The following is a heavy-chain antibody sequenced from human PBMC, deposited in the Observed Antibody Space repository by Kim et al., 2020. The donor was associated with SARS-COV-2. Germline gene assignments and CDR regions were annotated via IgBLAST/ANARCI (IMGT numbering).Heavy chain of an antibody. D-gene: IGHD2-21*02. CDR1: GFTFSSYA. V-gene: IGHV3-23*01. CDR2: ISGSGGST. J-gene: IGHJ1*01. CDR3: AKAHDNCGGDCREGTFQH. Sequence: GGSLRLSCAASGFTFSSYAMSWVRQAPGKGLEWVSAISGSGGSTYYADSVKGRFTISRDNSKNTLYLQMNSLRAEDTAVYYCAKAHDNCGGDCREGTFQHWGQGTLVTVSS.